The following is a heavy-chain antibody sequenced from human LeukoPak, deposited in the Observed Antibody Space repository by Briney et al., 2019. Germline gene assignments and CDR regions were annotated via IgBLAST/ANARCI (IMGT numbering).Heavy chain of an antibody. Sequence: PSETLSLTCTVSGGSISSGGYYWSWIRQHPGKGLEWIGYIYYSGSTYYNPSLKSRVTISVDMSKNQFSLKLSSVTAADTAVYYCARENWKYFDYWGQGTLVTVSS. CDR3: ARENWKYFDY. V-gene: IGHV4-31*03. D-gene: IGHD1-1*01. CDR1: GGSISSGGYY. J-gene: IGHJ4*02. CDR2: IYYSGST.